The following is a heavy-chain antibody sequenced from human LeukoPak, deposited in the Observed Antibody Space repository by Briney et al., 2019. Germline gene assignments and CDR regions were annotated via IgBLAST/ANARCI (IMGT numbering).Heavy chain of an antibody. Sequence: SECLSLTCTVSGGSISSDYWSWVRQPPGKGREWVGYIFNSGSTNDNPALKNRVTRSIDTSKNQFSLKLSSVTAADTAVYYCARGGPGLYYYGLDVWGQGTTVTVSS. J-gene: IGHJ6*01. CDR2: IFNSGST. CDR1: GGSISSDY. V-gene: IGHV4-59*01. D-gene: IGHD7-27*01. CDR3: ARGGPGLYYYGLDV.